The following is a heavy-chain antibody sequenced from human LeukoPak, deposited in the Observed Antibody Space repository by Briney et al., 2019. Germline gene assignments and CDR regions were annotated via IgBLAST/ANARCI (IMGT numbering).Heavy chain of an antibody. Sequence: SETLSLTCTVSGASISSGSYSWSWIRQPAGKGLEWIGRIYNSGSTNYNPSLKSRVTISVDTSKNQFSLKLSSVTAADTAVYYCARDLVVVPAASFDPWGQGTLVTVSS. V-gene: IGHV4-61*02. CDR1: GASISSGSYS. D-gene: IGHD2-2*01. CDR3: ARDLVVVPAASFDP. J-gene: IGHJ5*02. CDR2: IYNSGST.